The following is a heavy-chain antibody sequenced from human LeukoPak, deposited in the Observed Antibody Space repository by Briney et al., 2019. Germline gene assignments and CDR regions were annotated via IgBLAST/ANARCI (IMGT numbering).Heavy chain of an antibody. CDR2: ITSNGGST. CDR1: GFTFSSYS. CDR3: WGYSKGYYFDY. V-gene: IGHV3-64D*06. Sequence: GGSLRLSCSASGFTFSSYSMHWVRQAPGKGLEYDSAITSNGGSTYYADSVKGRFTISRDNSKNTLYLQMSSLRAEDTAVYYCWGYSKGYYFDYWGQGTLVTVSS. D-gene: IGHD7-27*01. J-gene: IGHJ4*02.